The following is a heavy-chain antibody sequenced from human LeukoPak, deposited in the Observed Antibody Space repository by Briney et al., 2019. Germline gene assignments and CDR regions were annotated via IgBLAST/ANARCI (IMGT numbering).Heavy chain of an antibody. CDR1: GFTFSSYS. Sequence: GGSLRLSCAASGFTFSSYSMNWVRQAPGKGLEWVSSISSSSSYIYYADSVKGRFTISRDNAKNSLYLQMNSLRAEDTAVYYCARDYCSSTSCYWYYYYGMDVWGQGTTVTVSS. V-gene: IGHV3-21*04. CDR2: ISSSSSYI. D-gene: IGHD2-2*01. J-gene: IGHJ6*02. CDR3: ARDYCSSTSCYWYYYYGMDV.